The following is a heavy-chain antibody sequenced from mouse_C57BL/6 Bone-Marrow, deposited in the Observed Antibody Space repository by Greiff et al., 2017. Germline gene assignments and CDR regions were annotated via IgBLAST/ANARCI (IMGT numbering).Heavy chain of an antibody. CDR3: AGTVVAHWYFDV. CDR2: IDPSDSYT. V-gene: IGHV1-59*01. Sequence: VQLQQPGAELVRPGTSVKLSCKASGYTFTSYWMHWVKQRPGQGLEWIGVIDPSDSYTNYNQKVKGKATLTVDTSSSTAYMQLSSLTAEDSAVYYCAGTVVAHWYFDVWGTGTTVTVSS. D-gene: IGHD1-1*01. CDR1: GYTFTSYW. J-gene: IGHJ1*03.